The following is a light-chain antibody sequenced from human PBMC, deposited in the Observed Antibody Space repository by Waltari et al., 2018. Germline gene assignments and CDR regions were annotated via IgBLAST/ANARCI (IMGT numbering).Light chain of an antibody. CDR1: SSDVGAYDY. CDR3: CSYAGSDIYAV. CDR2: DVT. Sequence: QSALTQPASVSGSPGQSITISCTGTSSDVGAYDYVSWYQQHPGKAPKLMIYDVTKRPSGVSFRFSASKSGNTASLTISGLQADDEADYYCCSYAGSDIYAVFGGGTKLTAL. V-gene: IGLV2-23*02. J-gene: IGLJ2*01.